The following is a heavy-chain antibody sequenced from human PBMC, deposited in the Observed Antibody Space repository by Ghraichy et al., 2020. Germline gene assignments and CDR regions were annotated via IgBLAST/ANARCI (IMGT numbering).Heavy chain of an antibody. V-gene: IGHV3-66*01. D-gene: IGHD4-17*01. CDR2: IYSGGST. CDR3: ARGSDYGDLQLLLDY. J-gene: IGHJ4*02. Sequence: GGSLRLSCAASGFTVRSNYMSWVRQAPGKGLEWVSVIYSGGSTYYADSVKGRFTISRDNSKNTLSLQMNSLRAEDTAVYYCARGSDYGDLQLLLDYWGQGTLVTVSS. CDR1: GFTVRSNY.